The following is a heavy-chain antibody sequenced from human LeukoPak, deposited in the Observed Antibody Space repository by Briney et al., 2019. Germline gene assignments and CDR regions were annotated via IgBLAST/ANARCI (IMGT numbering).Heavy chain of an antibody. D-gene: IGHD2-8*01. J-gene: IGHJ4*02. Sequence: SETLSLTCAVYGGSFSGFYWSWIPQPPGKGLEWIGEINDSGSTNYNPSLKSRVTLSLDTSRKQFSLKLRSVTAADTAVYYCARVDRRSRYCTRINCVPSWGQGTLVTVSS. V-gene: IGHV4-34*01. CDR1: GGSFSGFY. CDR2: INDSGST. CDR3: ARVDRRSRYCTRINCVPS.